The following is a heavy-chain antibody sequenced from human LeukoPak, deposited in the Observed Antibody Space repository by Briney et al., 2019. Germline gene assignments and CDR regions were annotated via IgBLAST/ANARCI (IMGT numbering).Heavy chain of an antibody. D-gene: IGHD5-12*01. Sequence: GGSLRLSCAASGFTFSYYAMHWVRQAPGKGLEWVAVISYDGNNKYYADSVKGRFTVSRDNSKNTLYLQMNSLRAEDTAVYYCARGNFREVATLGFDPWGQGTLVTVAS. CDR2: ISYDGNNK. CDR1: GFTFSYYA. J-gene: IGHJ5*02. V-gene: IGHV3-30*04. CDR3: ARGNFREVATLGFDP.